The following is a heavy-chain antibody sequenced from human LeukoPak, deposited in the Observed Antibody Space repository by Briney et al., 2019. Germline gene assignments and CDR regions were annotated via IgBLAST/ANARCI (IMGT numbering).Heavy chain of an antibody. J-gene: IGHJ4*02. D-gene: IGHD4-11*01. CDR1: GDSITNTNYY. Sequence: SETLSLTCSVSGDSITNTNYYWAWIRQPPGKGLEWIGSIYHSGSTYYHPSLKSRLTLSIDTSKNQFSLKVTSVTVADTAVYYCAREWQYQFDYWGQGTLVTVSS. CDR3: AREWQYQFDY. V-gene: IGHV4-39*07. CDR2: IYHSGST.